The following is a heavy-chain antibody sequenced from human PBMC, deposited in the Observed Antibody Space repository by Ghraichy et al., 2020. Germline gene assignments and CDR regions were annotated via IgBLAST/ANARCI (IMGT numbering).Heavy chain of an antibody. Sequence: GESLRLSCAASGFSFSDFYMNWIRQAPGKGLEWVSYISAGGTTTHYADSVRGRFTISRDNANTSLYLQMNSLRAEDTAVYYCARSSAQPYFYGMDVWGQGTTVTVSS. CDR2: ISAGGTTT. V-gene: IGHV3-11*01. D-gene: IGHD3-22*01. J-gene: IGHJ6*02. CDR3: ARSSAQPYFYGMDV. CDR1: GFSFSDFY.